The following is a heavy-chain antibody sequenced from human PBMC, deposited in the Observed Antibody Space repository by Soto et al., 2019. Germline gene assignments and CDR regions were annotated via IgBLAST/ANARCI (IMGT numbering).Heavy chain of an antibody. Sequence: GGSLRLSCVASGFPFSNYAMTWVRQAPGKRPEWVSTILGSGSNTYYPDSVKGRFTISRDNSRNTVDLQLNSLRAEDTAVYYCTRYIVGPYYFDYWGQGTPVTVSS. J-gene: IGHJ4*02. D-gene: IGHD1-26*01. CDR3: TRYIVGPYYFDY. CDR1: GFPFSNYA. V-gene: IGHV3-23*01. CDR2: ILGSGSNT.